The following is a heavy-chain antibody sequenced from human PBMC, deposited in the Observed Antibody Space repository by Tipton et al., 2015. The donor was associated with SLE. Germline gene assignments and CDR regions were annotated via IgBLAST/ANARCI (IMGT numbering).Heavy chain of an antibody. D-gene: IGHD2/OR15-2a*01. V-gene: IGHV4-61*02. J-gene: IGHJ3*01. CDR3: ARTTEYFDP. Sequence: TLSLTCTVSGGSIRSSRHFWGWIRQPPGKGLEWIGRIYTSGSTNYNPSLKSRVTISVDTSKNQFSLKLSSVTAADTAVYYCARTTEYFDPWGQGTMVTVSS. CDR1: GGSIRSSRHF. CDR2: IYTSGST.